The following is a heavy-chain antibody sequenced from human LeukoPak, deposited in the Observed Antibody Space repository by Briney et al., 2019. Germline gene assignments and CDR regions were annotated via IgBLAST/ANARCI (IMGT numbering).Heavy chain of an antibody. CDR2: INSDGSTK. V-gene: IGHV3-74*01. J-gene: IGHJ4*02. CDR1: GVTFNTHW. D-gene: IGHD1-1*01. Sequence: WGSLRLSCTASGVTFNTHWRHWIRQPPGKGLVWVSRINSDGSTKYYAAPVKGRFTIARDNDKHTPYMQINSTSAETTAYYYCARDLIWNQIDYWSQGSLASVSS. CDR3: ARDLIWNQIDY.